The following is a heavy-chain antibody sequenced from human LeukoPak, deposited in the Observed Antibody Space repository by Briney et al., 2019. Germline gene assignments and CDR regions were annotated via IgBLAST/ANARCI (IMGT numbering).Heavy chain of an antibody. Sequence: ASVKVSCKASGHTLTVHYIHWVRQGPGQGLEWLGWITLHSGDTHYAQKYQDRLTMTSDTSISIGYMELSRLQFDDTAVYYCAREGQLGLDNWGQGTLVTVSS. V-gene: IGHV1-2*02. CDR3: AREGQLGLDN. J-gene: IGHJ1*01. CDR1: GHTLTVHY. CDR2: ITLHSGDT. D-gene: IGHD1-1*01.